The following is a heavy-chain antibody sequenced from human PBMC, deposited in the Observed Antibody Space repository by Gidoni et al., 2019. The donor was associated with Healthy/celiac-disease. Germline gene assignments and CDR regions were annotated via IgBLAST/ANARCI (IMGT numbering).Heavy chain of an antibody. D-gene: IGHD3-10*01. J-gene: IGHJ4*02. CDR3: ARAGYYGSGSYYKRRRSDY. V-gene: IGHV4-34*01. Sequence: QVQLQQWGAGLLKPSETLSLTCAVSGGSFSGYYWSWIRQPPGKGLEWIEEINHSGSTNYNPSLKSRVTISVDTSKNQFSLKLSSVTAADTAVYYCARAGYYGSGSYYKRRRSDYWGQGTLVTVSS. CDR1: GGSFSGYY. CDR2: INHSGST.